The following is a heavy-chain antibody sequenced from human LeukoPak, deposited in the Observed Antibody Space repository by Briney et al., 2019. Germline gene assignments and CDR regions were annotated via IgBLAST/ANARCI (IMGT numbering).Heavy chain of an antibody. D-gene: IGHD2-2*01. CDR3: ARGLRYCSSTSCPFYYYYYYYYMDV. CDR2: MNPNSGNT. Sequence: GASVKVSCKASGYTFTSYDINWVRQATGQGLEWMGWMNPNSGNTGYAQKFQGRVTITRNTSISTAYMELSSLRSEDTAVYYCARGLRYCSSTSCPFYYYYYYYYMDVWGKGTTVTVSS. J-gene: IGHJ6*03. V-gene: IGHV1-8*03. CDR1: GYTFTSYD.